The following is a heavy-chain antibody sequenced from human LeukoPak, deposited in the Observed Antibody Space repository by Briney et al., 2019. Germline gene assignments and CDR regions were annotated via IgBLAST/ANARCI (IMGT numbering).Heavy chain of an antibody. J-gene: IGHJ4*02. CDR2: INAGNGNI. D-gene: IGHD2-8*01. CDR1: GYTFTSYA. CDR3: ARESQWQGFDY. V-gene: IGHV1-3*03. Sequence: ASVKVSCKASGYTFTSYAMHWVRQAPGQRPEWMGWINAGNGNIKYSQEFQGRVTITRDTSASTAYMELSSLRSEDMAVYYCARESQWQGFDYWGQGTLVTVSS.